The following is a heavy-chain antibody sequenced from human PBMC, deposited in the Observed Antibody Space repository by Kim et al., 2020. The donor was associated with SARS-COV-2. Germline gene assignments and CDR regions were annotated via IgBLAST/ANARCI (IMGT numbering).Heavy chain of an antibody. CDR1: GLNFNIQY. CDR3: APFHFYSSAH. V-gene: IGHV3-21*01. CDR2: ICGSDGVV. Sequence: GGSLRLSCVASGLNFNIQYMTWVRQAPGKGLEWVSFICGSDGVVSYAYSVRGRFAISRDNARNSVCLQMYSLIAEDTAFYYCAPFHFYSSAHWGQGTLVTVSS. D-gene: IGHD6-19*01. J-gene: IGHJ4*02.